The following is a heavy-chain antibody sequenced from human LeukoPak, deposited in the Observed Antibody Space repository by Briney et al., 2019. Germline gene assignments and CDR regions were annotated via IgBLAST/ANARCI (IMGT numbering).Heavy chain of an antibody. CDR2: IKSKTDGGTT. J-gene: IGHJ4*02. V-gene: IGHV3-15*01. CDR1: GFTFSNAW. Sequence: GGSLRLSCAASGFTFSNAWMSWVRQAPGKGLEWVGRIKSKTDGGTTDYAAPVKGRFTISRDDSKNTLSLQMNSLKAEDTAVYYCTVVNYGSGSYPLGYWGQGTLVTVSS. CDR3: TVVNYGSGSYPLGY. D-gene: IGHD3-10*01.